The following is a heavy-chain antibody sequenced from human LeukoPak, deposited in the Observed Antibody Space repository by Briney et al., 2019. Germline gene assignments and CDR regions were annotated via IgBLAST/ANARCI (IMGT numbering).Heavy chain of an antibody. D-gene: IGHD3-16*02. CDR3: ARHKKYYDYVWGSYRNTALDY. J-gene: IGHJ4*02. CDR1: GGSFSGYY. CDR2: INHSGST. Sequence: SETLSLTSAVYGGSFSGYYWSWIRQPPGKGLEWIGEINHSGSTNYNPSLKSRVTISVDTSKNQFSLKLSSVTAADTAVYYCARHKKYYDYVWGSYRNTALDYWGQGTLVTVSS. V-gene: IGHV4-34*01.